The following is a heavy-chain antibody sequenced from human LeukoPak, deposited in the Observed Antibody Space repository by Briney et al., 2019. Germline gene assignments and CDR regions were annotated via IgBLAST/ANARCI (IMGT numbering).Heavy chain of an antibody. V-gene: IGHV3-48*03. CDR1: GFTFSSYE. CDR3: ARGGYFGDYVGY. D-gene: IGHD4-17*01. CDR2: ISSSGSTI. Sequence: GGSLRLSCAASGFTFSSYEMNWVRQAPGKGLEWVSYISSSGSTIYYADSVKGRFTISRDNAKNSLYLQMNSLRAEDMAVYYCARGGYFGDYVGYWGQGTLVTVSS. J-gene: IGHJ4*02.